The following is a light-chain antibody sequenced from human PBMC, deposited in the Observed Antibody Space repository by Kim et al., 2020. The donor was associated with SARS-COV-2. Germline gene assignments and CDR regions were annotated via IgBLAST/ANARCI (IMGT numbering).Light chain of an antibody. Sequence: PGEGVTLSCRASQSVASKYLAWYQQKPGQAPRLLIYGASRRATGIPDRFSGSGSGTDFTLTISRLEPEEFAVYYCQRGGASFRTFGQGTKVDIK. J-gene: IGKJ1*01. CDR2: GAS. CDR3: QRGGASFRT. CDR1: QSVASKY. V-gene: IGKV3-20*01.